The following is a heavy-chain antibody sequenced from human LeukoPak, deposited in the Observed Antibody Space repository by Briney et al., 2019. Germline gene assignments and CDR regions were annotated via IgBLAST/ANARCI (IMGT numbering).Heavy chain of an antibody. CDR2: ISDEGTNK. D-gene: IGHD5-18*01. J-gene: IGHJ4*02. CDR1: GFTFSSYG. CDR3: AKDNKRFSYDY. Sequence: PGGSLRLSCAASGFTFSSYGMHWVRQGPGKGLEWVAVISDEGTNKYYTDSVKGRFTISRDSSKNTLFLQMNSLRVEDTAVYYCAKDNKRFSYDYWGEGALVTVSS. V-gene: IGHV3-30*18.